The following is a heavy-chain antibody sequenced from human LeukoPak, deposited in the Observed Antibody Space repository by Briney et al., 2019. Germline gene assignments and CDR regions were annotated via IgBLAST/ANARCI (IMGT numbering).Heavy chain of an antibody. D-gene: IGHD2-15*01. CDR3: ARRIWALDAFDI. Sequence: ASVKVSCKASGYTFTSYDINWVRQATGQGLEWMGWMNPNSGNTGYAQKFQGRVTMTRNTSISTAYMELSSLRSEDTAVYYCARRIWALDAFDIWGQGTMVTVSS. CDR2: MNPNSGNT. V-gene: IGHV1-8*01. CDR1: GYTFTSYD. J-gene: IGHJ3*02.